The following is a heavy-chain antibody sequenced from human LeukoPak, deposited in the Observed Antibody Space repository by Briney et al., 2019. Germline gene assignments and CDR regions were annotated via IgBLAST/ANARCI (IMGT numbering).Heavy chain of an antibody. J-gene: IGHJ2*01. Sequence: GGSLRLSCAASGFTSSSYAMSWVRQAPGEGLEWVSAISGSGGSTYYADSVKGRFTISRDNSKNTLYLQMNSLRAEDTAVYYCAKDRSSGWLERWYFDLWGRGTLVTVSS. D-gene: IGHD6-19*01. CDR2: ISGSGGST. V-gene: IGHV3-23*01. CDR3: AKDRSSGWLERWYFDL. CDR1: GFTSSSYA.